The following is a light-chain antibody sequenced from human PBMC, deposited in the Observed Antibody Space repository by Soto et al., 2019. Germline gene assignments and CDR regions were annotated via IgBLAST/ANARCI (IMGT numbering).Light chain of an antibody. CDR3: QQSSHPIT. CDR1: QSVSSY. V-gene: IGKV3-11*01. Sequence: EIVLSQTPPTLSFSPGGRATLSCRASQSVSSYLAWCQQTPGQAPRRLSYYASNRATGVPARFSGSGSGTDFTLTSRSLEAEAFAVYQCQQSSHPITFGQGTRLEIK. J-gene: IGKJ5*01. CDR2: YAS.